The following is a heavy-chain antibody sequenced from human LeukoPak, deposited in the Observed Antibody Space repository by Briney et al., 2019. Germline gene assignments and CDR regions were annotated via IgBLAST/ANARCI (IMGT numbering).Heavy chain of an antibody. CDR3: ARDRVQSQLGYCSGDNCHAGWFDP. D-gene: IGHD2-15*01. J-gene: IGHJ5*02. Sequence: ASVKVSCKASGYTFTTYIINWVRQAPGQGLEWMGWISAYNGNTNYAQKLQGRVTMTTDTSTSTTYMELRSLRSDDTAVYYCARDRVQSQLGYCSGDNCHAGWFDPWRQGTLVTVSS. CDR1: GYTFTTYI. CDR2: ISAYNGNT. V-gene: IGHV1-18*01.